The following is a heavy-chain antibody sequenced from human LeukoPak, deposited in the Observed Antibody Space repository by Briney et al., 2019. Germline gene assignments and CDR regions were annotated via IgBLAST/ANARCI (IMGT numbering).Heavy chain of an antibody. CDR2: IYPGDSDT. CDR3: TRPISGTSYLVDY. V-gene: IGHV5-51*01. D-gene: IGHD3-10*01. CDR1: GYSFTSYW. J-gene: IGHJ4*02. Sequence: GESLKISCKGSGYSFTSYWIAWVRQMPGKGLEWMGIIYPGDSDTRYSPSFQGQVTISADKSTNTAYLQWSSLKASDTAIYYCTRPISGTSYLVDYWGQGTLVTVSS.